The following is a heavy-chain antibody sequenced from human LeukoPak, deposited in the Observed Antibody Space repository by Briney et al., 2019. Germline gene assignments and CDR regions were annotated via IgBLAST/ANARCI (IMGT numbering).Heavy chain of an antibody. V-gene: IGHV3-74*01. CDR2: ISSDGSST. CDR3: ARSMIFPPDSFDR. J-gene: IGHJ4*02. Sequence: GGSLRLSCAASGFTLSSYWMHWVRQAPGKGLVWVSRISSDGSSTSYADSVKGRFTISRDNAKNTLYLQMNSLRAEDTAVYYCARSMIFPPDSFDRWGQGTLVTVSS. D-gene: IGHD3-22*01. CDR1: GFTLSSYW.